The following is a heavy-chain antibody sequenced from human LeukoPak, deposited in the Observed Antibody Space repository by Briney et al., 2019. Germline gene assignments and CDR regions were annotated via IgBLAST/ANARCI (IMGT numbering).Heavy chain of an antibody. V-gene: IGHV3-30*18. CDR3: AKDAPAGYCYGMDV. Sequence: GGSLRLSCAASGFTFSSYGMHWVRQAPGKGLEWVAVISYDGSNKYYADSVKGRFTISRDNSKNTLYLQMNSLRAEDTVVYYCAKDAPAGYCYGMDVWGQGTTVTVSS. CDR2: ISYDGSNK. J-gene: IGHJ6*02. CDR1: GFTFSSYG.